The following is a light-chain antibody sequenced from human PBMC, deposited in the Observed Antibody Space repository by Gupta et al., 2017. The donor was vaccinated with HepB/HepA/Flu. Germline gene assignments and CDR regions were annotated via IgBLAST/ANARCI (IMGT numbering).Light chain of an antibody. J-gene: IGKJ2*04. CDR1: QSVSSN. CDR3: QKYNNWPCS. CDR2: DAS. V-gene: IGKV3-15*01. Sequence: EIVMTQSPATLSVSPGERATLSCRASQSVSSNLAWYQQKPGQDPRLLINDASTRANGIPARCSGSGSGTDYTLTISSLQYEDFAVYYCQKYNNWPCSFGQGTKLEIK.